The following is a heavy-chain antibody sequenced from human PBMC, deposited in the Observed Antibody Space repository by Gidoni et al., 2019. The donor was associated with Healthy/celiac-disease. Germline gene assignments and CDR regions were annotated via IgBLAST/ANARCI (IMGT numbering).Heavy chain of an antibody. J-gene: IGHJ4*02. CDR2: DTGDSDT. V-gene: IGHV5-51*01. Sequence: DTGDSDTRYSPSFQGQVTISADKSISTAYLQWSSLKASDTAMYYCARHGPGVGATNYWGQGTLVTVSS. D-gene: IGHD1-26*01. CDR3: ARHGPGVGATNY.